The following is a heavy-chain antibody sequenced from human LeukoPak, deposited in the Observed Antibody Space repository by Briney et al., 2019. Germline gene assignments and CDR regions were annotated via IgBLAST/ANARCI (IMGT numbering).Heavy chain of an antibody. J-gene: IGHJ3*02. CDR2: IYHSGST. Sequence: SETLSLTCAVSGYSISSGYDWGWIRQPPGKGVEWIGSIYHSGSTYYNPSLNSRVTMSVDTSKNQFSLKLSSVTAADTAVYYCARAGYYGSDAFDIWGQGTMVTVSS. CDR3: ARAGYYGSDAFDI. D-gene: IGHD2/OR15-2a*01. CDR1: GYSISSGYD. V-gene: IGHV4-38-2*01.